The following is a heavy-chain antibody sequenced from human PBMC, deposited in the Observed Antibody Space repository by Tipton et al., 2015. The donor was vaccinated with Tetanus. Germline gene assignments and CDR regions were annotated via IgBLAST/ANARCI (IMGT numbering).Heavy chain of an antibody. Sequence: SLRLSCAASGFIFSSYGIHWVRQAPGKGLEWVAVSWYDGTDKYYADSVKGRFTISRDNSKNTLYLQTNSLRAEDTAVYYCAREADCSGGGCFSGDFDNWGQGTQVTVSS. CDR1: GFIFSSYG. CDR3: AREADCSGGGCFSGDFDN. D-gene: IGHD2-15*01. CDR2: SWYDGTDK. J-gene: IGHJ4*02. V-gene: IGHV3-33*01.